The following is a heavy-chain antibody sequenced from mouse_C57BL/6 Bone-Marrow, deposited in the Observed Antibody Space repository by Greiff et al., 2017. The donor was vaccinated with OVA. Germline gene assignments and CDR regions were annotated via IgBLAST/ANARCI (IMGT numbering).Heavy chain of an antibody. CDR3: ARWGAY. J-gene: IGHJ3*01. CDR2: IYPNSGGT. Sequence: QVQLKQPGAELVKPGASVKLSCKASGYTFTSYWMHWVKQRPGRGLEWIGRIYPNSGGTKYNEKFKSKATLTVDKPSSTAYMQLSSLTSEDSAIYNCARWGAYWGQGTLVTVSA. V-gene: IGHV1-72*01. CDR1: GYTFTSYW.